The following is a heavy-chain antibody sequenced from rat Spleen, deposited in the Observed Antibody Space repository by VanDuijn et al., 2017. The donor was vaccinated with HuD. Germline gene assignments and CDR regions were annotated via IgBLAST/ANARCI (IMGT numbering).Heavy chain of an antibody. CDR1: GFTFSNAA. D-gene: IGHD1-7*01. CDR2: IRTKPNNYAT. J-gene: IGHJ3*01. V-gene: IGHV10-5*01. CDR3: TAMGMGY. Sequence: VQVVESGGGLVQPKESLKISCAASGFTFSNAAMYWVRQAPGKGLECVARIRTKPNNYATYYADSVKGRFTISRDDSKSMVYLQMDNLRTEDTAMYYCTAMGMGYWGQGTLVTVSS.